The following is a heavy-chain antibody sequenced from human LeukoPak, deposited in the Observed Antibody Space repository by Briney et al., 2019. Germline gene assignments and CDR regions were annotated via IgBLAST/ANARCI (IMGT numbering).Heavy chain of an antibody. V-gene: IGHV3-23*01. J-gene: IGHJ4*02. Sequence: PGGSLRLSCAASGFTFSSSAMSWVRQVPGKGLEWVSGISASGGSTYYADSVKGRFTVSRDNSKNTLYLQMNSPRPEDTAVYYCAREGFYGSGSSPTFYFDYWGQGTLVTVSS. CDR2: ISASGGST. CDR1: GFTFSSSA. D-gene: IGHD3-10*01. CDR3: AREGFYGSGSSPTFYFDY.